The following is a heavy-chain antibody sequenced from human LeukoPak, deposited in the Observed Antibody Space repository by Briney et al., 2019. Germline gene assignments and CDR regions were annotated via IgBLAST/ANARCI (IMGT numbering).Heavy chain of an antibody. CDR2: INAGKGNT. J-gene: IGHJ6*02. CDR3: ARGSCSSTSCFMDV. CDR1: EYTFSSYS. Sequence: ASVKVSCKAFEYTFSSYSIHWVRQAPGQRLEWMGWINAGKGNTKYSQNLQGRVTVTGDTSASTAYMELSSLTSEDTAVYYCARGSCSSTSCFMDVWGQGTTVTASS. D-gene: IGHD2-2*01. V-gene: IGHV1-3*01.